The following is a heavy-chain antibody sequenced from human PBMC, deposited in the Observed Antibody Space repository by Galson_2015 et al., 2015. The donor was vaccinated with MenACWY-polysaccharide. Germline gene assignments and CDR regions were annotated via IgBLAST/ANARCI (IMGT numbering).Heavy chain of an antibody. J-gene: IGHJ5*02. V-gene: IGHV4-31*03. Sequence: TLSLTCTVSGGSISNGGCFWSWFRQLPEKGLEWIGYINYCGRTNFNPSLKSRVTISVDTSKNQFSLQLSSVTAADTAVYYCARGVGARSRFGLWGQGTLVSVSS. CDR2: INYCGRT. D-gene: IGHD1-26*01. CDR1: GGSISNGGCF. CDR3: ARGVGARSRFGL.